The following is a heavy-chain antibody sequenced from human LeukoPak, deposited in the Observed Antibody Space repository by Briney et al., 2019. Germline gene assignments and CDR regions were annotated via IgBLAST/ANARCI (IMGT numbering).Heavy chain of an antibody. Sequence: PSESLSLTCAVYGGSFSGYYWSWIRQPPGKGLEWIGEINHSGSTNYNPSLKSRVTISVDTSKNQFSLKLSSVTAADTAVYYCARLTPYMDVWGKGTTVTVSS. V-gene: IGHV4-34*01. CDR2: INHSGST. D-gene: IGHD3-9*01. J-gene: IGHJ6*03. CDR1: GGSFSGYY. CDR3: ARLTPYMDV.